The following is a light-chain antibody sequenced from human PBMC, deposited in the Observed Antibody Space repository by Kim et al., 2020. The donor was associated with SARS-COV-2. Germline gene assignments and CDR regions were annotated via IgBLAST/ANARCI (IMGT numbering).Light chain of an antibody. V-gene: IGLV2-14*03. CDR3: SSYSSNTTMV. Sequence: GQSTTISCTGTNSEVGGYNTVYWYQQHPGKAPILVTYGVADRPSGVFNRFSGSKSGNTASLTISGLQTEDEADYYCSSYSSNTTMVFGGGTQLTVL. CDR1: NSEVGGYNT. J-gene: IGLJ3*02. CDR2: GVA.